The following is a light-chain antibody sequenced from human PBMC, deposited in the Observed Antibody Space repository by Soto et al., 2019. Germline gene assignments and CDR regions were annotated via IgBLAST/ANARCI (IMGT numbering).Light chain of an antibody. V-gene: IGKV3-20*01. CDR3: QQYAASPRT. CDR2: GAS. Sequence: EIVLTQSPGTLSLSPRERATLSCWASQSVSSNYLAWYQHKPGQAPRLLIYGASSRAPGIPDRFSGSGSGTDFTLTISRLEPEDFAVYYCQQYAASPRTFGQGTQVEVK. CDR1: QSVSSNY. J-gene: IGKJ1*01.